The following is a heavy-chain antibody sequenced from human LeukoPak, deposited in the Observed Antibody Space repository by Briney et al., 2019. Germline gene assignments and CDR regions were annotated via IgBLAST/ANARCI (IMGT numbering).Heavy chain of an antibody. D-gene: IGHD3-22*01. CDR2: ISYDGSNK. CDR3: ARATVESRDNDSSGYYYYFDY. CDR1: GFTFSSYA. V-gene: IGHV3-30-3*01. Sequence: PGGSLRLSCAASGFTFSSYAMHWVRQAPGKGLEWVAVISYDGSNKYYADSVKGRFTISRDNSKNTLYLQMNSLRAEDTAVYYCARATVESRDNDSSGYYYYFDYWGQGTLVTVSS. J-gene: IGHJ4*02.